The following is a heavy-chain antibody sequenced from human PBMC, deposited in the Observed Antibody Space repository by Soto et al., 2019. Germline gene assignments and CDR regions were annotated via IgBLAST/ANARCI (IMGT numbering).Heavy chain of an antibody. Sequence: PSETLSLTCTVSGGSIKVHYWSWIRQPPGKGLEWLGYVYYNGSPHYNPSLKSRVSMSIDTSKNPFSLKLSSVTAADTAVYYCASYYDILTGYYKLDYWGQGTLVTVSS. CDR2: VYYNGSP. J-gene: IGHJ4*02. CDR1: GGSIKVHY. V-gene: IGHV4-59*11. D-gene: IGHD3-9*01. CDR3: ASYYDILTGYYKLDY.